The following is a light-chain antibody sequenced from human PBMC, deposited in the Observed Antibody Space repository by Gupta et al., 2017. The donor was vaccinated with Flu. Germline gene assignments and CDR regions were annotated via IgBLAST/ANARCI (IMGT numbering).Light chain of an antibody. CDR2: SKN. CDR1: SSNIGSNT. CDR3: GAWADSLNVGV. J-gene: IGLJ2*01. V-gene: IGLV1-44*01. Sequence: QSVLTQPPSASGTPGHRVTISCSGSSSNIGSNTVNWYQQLPGKAPKLIIYSKNQRPSGVTDRFSGSKSGNSASLAISGLQSEDEYDYYCGAWADSLNVGVFGGGTKMTVL.